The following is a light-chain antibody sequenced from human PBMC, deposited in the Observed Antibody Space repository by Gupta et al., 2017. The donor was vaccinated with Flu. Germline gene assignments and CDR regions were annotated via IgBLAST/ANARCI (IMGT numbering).Light chain of an antibody. CDR3: QQRSNWPRGT. V-gene: IGKV3-11*01. CDR2: DAS. J-gene: IGKJ1*01. Sequence: ATLSLSPGERATRSCRASQSVSSYLAWYQQKPGQAPRLLIYDASNRATGIPARFSGSGSGTDFTLTISSLEPEDFAVYYCQQRSNWPRGTFGQGTKVEIK. CDR1: QSVSSY.